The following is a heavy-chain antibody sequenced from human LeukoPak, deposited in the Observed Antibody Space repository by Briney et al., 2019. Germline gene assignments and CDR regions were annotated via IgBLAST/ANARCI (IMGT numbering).Heavy chain of an antibody. CDR2: ISYTGGST. V-gene: IGHV3-23*01. Sequence: GGSLRLSCAASGFTFSSYAMNWVGQAPGRGWEGVSVISYTGGSTYYADSVKGRFTISRDNSKNTLYLQMNSLRAEDTAVYYCGKGTVAGTWGNNWFDPWGQGTLVTVSS. CDR1: GFTFSSYA. D-gene: IGHD3-16*01. J-gene: IGHJ5*02. CDR3: GKGTVAGTWGNNWFDP.